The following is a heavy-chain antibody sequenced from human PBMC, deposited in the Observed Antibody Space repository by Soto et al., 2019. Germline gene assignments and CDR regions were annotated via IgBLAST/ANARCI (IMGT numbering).Heavy chain of an antibody. D-gene: IGHD2-8*02. V-gene: IGHV4-34*01. CDR3: ARDKITGLFDY. Sequence: PSETVPTCAVYGGSFSGYYWTWIRQPPGTGLEWIGEINHSGSTNYNPSLKSRVTISVDTSKNQFSLKLTSVTTADTAVYYCARDKITGLFDYWGQGTLVTVSS. J-gene: IGHJ4*02. CDR2: INHSGST. CDR1: GGSFSGYY.